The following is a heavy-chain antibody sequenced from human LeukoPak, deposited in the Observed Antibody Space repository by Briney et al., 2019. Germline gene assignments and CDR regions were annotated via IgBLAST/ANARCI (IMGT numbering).Heavy chain of an antibody. Sequence: ATVKISCKVSGYTFTVYYMHWVQQAPGKGLEWMGLVDPEDGETIYAEKFQGRVTITADTSTDTAYMELSSLRSEDTAVYYCATVNRLWSGYDYYYYYYMDVWGKGTTVTVSS. CDR3: ATVNRLWSGYDYYYYYYMDV. CDR2: VDPEDGET. D-gene: IGHD3-3*01. CDR1: GYTFTVYY. V-gene: IGHV1-69-2*01. J-gene: IGHJ6*03.